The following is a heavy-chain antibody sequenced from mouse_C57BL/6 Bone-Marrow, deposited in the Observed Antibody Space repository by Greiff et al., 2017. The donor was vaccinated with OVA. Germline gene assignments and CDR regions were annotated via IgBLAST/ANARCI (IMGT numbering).Heavy chain of an antibody. J-gene: IGHJ2*01. D-gene: IGHD3-3*01. CDR3: AKKGASGTGFDY. Sequence: QVQLQQSGPGLVQPSQSLSITCTVSGFSLTSYGVHRVRQPPGKGLEWLGVIWSGGSTDYNAAFISRLSISKDNSKSQVFFKMNRLQADDTAIYYCAKKGASGTGFDYWGQGTTLTVSS. V-gene: IGHV2-4*01. CDR1: GFSLTSYG. CDR2: IWSGGST.